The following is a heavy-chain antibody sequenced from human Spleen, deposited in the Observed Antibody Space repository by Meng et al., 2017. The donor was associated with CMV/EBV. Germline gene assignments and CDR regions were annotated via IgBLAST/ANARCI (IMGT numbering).Heavy chain of an antibody. Sequence: SETLSLTCTVSGGSVTSGGNYWSWIRQPPGKGLEWIGYIYNNGGTNYNPSLKSRVTISVDMSKNQFSLKLSSVTAADTAVYYCARSSTSCYCAFDIWGQGTMVTVSS. CDR1: GGSVTSGGNY. V-gene: IGHV4-61*08. D-gene: IGHD2-2*01. J-gene: IGHJ3*02. CDR2: IYNNGGT. CDR3: ARSSTSCYCAFDI.